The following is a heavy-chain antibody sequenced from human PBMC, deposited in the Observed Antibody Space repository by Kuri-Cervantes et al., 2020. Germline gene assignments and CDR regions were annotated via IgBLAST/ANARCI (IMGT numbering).Heavy chain of an antibody. CDR2: TYYRSKWYN. J-gene: IGHJ6*02. Sequence: SETLSFTCAISGDSVSSNNAAWNWIRQSPSRGLEWLGRTYYRSKWYNDYAVSVKSRITINPDTSKNQFSLQLNSVTPEDTAVYYCARRGVGASLHYYYYGMDVWGQGTTVTVSS. D-gene: IGHD2-15*01. CDR3: ARRGVGASLHYYYYGMDV. CDR1: GDSVSSNNAA. V-gene: IGHV6-1*01.